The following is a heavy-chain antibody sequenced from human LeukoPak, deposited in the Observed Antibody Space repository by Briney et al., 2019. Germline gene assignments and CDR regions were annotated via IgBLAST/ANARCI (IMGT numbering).Heavy chain of an antibody. J-gene: IGHJ3*01. Sequence: GGSLRLSCAASGFTFSRFWMSWVRQAPGKGLEWVANIKQDGSEKYYVDSVKGRFTISRDNAKNTLFLQMNSLRAEDTAVYYCARGWEQQGVGAFHVWGQGTMVTVSS. CDR3: ARGWEQQGVGAFHV. CDR1: GFTFSRFW. CDR2: IKQDGSEK. D-gene: IGHD1/OR15-1a*01. V-gene: IGHV3-7*01.